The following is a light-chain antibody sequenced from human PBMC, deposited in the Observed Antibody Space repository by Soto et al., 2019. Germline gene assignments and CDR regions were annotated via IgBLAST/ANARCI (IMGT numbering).Light chain of an antibody. CDR3: QQHNNWPPFA. CDR1: QSIRSN. Sequence: EIVMTQSPATLSVSPGERATLSCRASQSIRSNLGWYQQKPGQAPRLLIYGASTRATGVPARFSGSGSGTEFTLTISGLESEDSAVYYCQQHNNWPPFAFGQGPRLEMK. J-gene: IGKJ5*01. V-gene: IGKV3-15*01. CDR2: GAS.